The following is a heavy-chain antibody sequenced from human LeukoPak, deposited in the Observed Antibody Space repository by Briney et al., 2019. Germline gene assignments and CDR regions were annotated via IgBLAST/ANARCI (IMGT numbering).Heavy chain of an antibody. CDR1: GYTFTSYY. Sequence: GASVKVSCKASGYTFTSYYMHWVRQAPGQGLEWMGIMNPSGGSTSYAQKFQGRVTMTTDMSTSTVYMELNSLRPEDTAVYYCATEQWLDGNAFDIWGQGTMVTVSS. CDR3: ATEQWLDGNAFDI. CDR2: MNPSGGST. V-gene: IGHV1-46*01. D-gene: IGHD6-19*01. J-gene: IGHJ3*02.